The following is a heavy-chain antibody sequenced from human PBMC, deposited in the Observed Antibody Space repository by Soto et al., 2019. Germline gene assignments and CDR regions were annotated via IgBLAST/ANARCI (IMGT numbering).Heavy chain of an antibody. D-gene: IGHD3-3*01. CDR3: ARATYDFWSGYYTGYNWFDP. J-gene: IGHJ5*02. Sequence: SETLSLTCTVSGGSIYTNDYYWGWIRQPPGRGLEWIGNIDYNGVTYYNRSLKSRVSISRDTSKNQFSLKLSSVTAADTAVYYCARATYDFWSGYYTGYNWFDPWGKGTLVTVSS. CDR1: GGSIYTNDYY. CDR2: IDYNGVT. V-gene: IGHV4-39*01.